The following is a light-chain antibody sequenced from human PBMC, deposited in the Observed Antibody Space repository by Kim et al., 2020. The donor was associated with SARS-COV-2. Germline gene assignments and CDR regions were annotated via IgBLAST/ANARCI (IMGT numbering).Light chain of an antibody. CDR1: QSIDSW. J-gene: IGKJ1*01. CDR3: QQYETYWT. V-gene: IGKV1-5*03. Sequence: DIQMTQSPSTLSASVGDRVTITCRASQSIDSWLAWYQQKPGQAPKLLIYKASRLHSGVPSRFSGSGPGTEFTLTINGLQPDDFAMYFCQQYETYWTFGLGTKVDIK. CDR2: KAS.